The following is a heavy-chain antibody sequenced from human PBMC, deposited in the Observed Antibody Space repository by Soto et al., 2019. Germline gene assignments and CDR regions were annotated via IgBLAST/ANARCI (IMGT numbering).Heavy chain of an antibody. CDR3: AKDALYYYDSSGYSYYYYYGMDV. J-gene: IGHJ6*02. D-gene: IGHD3-22*01. V-gene: IGHV3-30*18. Sequence: QVQLVESGGGVVQPGRSLRLSCAASGFTFSSYGMHWVRQAPGKGLEWVAVISYDGSNKYYADSVKGRFTISRDNSKNTLYLKMNSLSAEDTAVYYCAKDALYYYDSSGYSYYYYYGMDVWGQGTTVTVSS. CDR1: GFTFSSYG. CDR2: ISYDGSNK.